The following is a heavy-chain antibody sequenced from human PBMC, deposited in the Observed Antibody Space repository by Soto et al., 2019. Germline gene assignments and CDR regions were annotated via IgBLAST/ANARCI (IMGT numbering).Heavy chain of an antibody. V-gene: IGHV3-23*01. Sequence: VGSLILSCSASGFTFSSYAMNWVRQAPGKGLEWVSAIVPSGGSTYYADSVKGRFTISRDNSKDTLYLQRNSLRADDTAVYYCAKSGSHSYLQQWVQGTVVTVSS. CDR1: GFTFSSYA. J-gene: IGHJ1*01. D-gene: IGHD3-10*01. CDR2: IVPSGGST. CDR3: AKSGSHSYLQQ.